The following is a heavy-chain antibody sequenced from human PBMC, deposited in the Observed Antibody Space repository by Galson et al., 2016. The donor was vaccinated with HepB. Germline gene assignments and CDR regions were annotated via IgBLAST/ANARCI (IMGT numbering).Heavy chain of an antibody. CDR3: ARSRASISATGNWFGP. J-gene: IGHJ5*01. CDR2: IYWDDNK. Sequence: PAPVKPTQTLTLTCSFSGFSLSTNGLGVGWIRQPPGKALEWLALIYWDDNKRYSPSLKNRLAITKDTSKNQVVLTMSNMDPVDTGTYYCARSRASISATGNWFGPWGQGSLVTVSS. V-gene: IGHV2-5*02. CDR1: GFSLSTNGLG. D-gene: IGHD6-13*01.